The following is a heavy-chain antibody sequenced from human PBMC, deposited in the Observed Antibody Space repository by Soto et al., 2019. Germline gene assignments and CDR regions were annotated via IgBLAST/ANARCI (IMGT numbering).Heavy chain of an antibody. D-gene: IGHD3-22*01. CDR3: ARVYYDSAFDY. Sequence: GESLKISCKGSGYSFTSYWIGLLRQMPGKGLEWMVIIYPGDSDTRYSPSFQGQVTISADKSISTAYLQWSSLKASDTAMYCCARVYYDSAFDYWGQGTLVTVSS. V-gene: IGHV5-51*01. J-gene: IGHJ4*02. CDR1: GYSFTSYW. CDR2: IYPGDSDT.